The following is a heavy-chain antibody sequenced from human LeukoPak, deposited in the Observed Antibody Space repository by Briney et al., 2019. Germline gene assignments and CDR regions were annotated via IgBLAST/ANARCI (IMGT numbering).Heavy chain of an antibody. CDR2: INPNTGGT. J-gene: IGHJ4*02. CDR1: RYTYTGQY. V-gene: IGHV1-2*02. CDR3: ARDPGRGWSLDY. D-gene: IGHD6-19*01. Sequence: ASVSVSCKPSRYTYTGQYMNSVRQAPGHQLKWMGCINPNTGGTNYAQKFQGRIAMNRDTSISTAYMELSSLRSDDTAVYYCARDPGRGWSLDYWGQGTLVTVAS.